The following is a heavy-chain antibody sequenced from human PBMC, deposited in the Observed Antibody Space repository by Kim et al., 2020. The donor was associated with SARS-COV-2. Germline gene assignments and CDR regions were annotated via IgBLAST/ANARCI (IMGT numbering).Heavy chain of an antibody. Sequence: ASVKVSCTASGYTSTGYYLHWVRQAPGQGLEWMGRINPNSGATNYAQNFQGRVTMTRDTSMNTAYMELSRLRSDDTAVYYCARGSRLHYYYYSGMDVWGQGTTVTVSS. CDR3: ARGSRLHYYYYSGMDV. CDR1: GYTSTGYY. CDR2: INPNSGAT. J-gene: IGHJ6*02. V-gene: IGHV1-2*06. D-gene: IGHD5-12*01.